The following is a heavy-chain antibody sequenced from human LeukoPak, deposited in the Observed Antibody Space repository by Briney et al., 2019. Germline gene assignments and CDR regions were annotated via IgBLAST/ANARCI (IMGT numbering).Heavy chain of an antibody. CDR1: GFTFTTYA. CDR2: ILTSDGNP. V-gene: IGHV3-23*01. CDR3: ARGPLEGLFEGAFDI. J-gene: IGHJ3*02. D-gene: IGHD1-1*01. Sequence: GGSLRLSCTASGFTFTTYAMNWVRQAPGKGLEWISSILTSDGNPYFADSVKGRFTISRDNSKNTVDLQMNSLKTEDTAVYYCARGPLEGLFEGAFDIWGQGTMVTVSS.